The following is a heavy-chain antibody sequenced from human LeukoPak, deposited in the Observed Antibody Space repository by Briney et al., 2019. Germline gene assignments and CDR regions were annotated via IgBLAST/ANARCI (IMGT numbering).Heavy chain of an antibody. V-gene: IGHV3-20*04. D-gene: IGHD2-15*01. CDR1: GFTFDDYC. CDR2: INWNGGST. Sequence: GGSLRLSCVASGFTFDDYCMSWVRQAPGKGLDWVSCINWNGGSTGYADSVKGRFTISRDNAKNSLYLQMNSLRAEDTALYYCARDYCSGGSCYHQHYYYYYMDVWGKGTTVTVSS. CDR3: ARDYCSGGSCYHQHYYYYYMDV. J-gene: IGHJ6*03.